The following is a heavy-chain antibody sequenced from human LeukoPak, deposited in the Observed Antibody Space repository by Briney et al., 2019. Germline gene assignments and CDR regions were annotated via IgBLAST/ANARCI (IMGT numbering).Heavy chain of an antibody. CDR2: IYYSGST. J-gene: IGHJ4*02. D-gene: IGHD1-26*01. V-gene: IGHV4-61*08. CDR3: ARDLSGSRDHFDY. Sequence: SETLSLTCAVSGVSVSSGDYYWRWIRQPPGKGLEWIGYIYYSGSTNYNPSLKSRVTISVDTSKNQFSLNLSSVTAADTAVYYCARDLSGSRDHFDYWGQGTLDTVSS. CDR1: GVSVSSGDYY.